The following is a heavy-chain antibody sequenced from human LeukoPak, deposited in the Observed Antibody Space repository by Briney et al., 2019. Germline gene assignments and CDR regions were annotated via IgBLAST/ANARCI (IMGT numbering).Heavy chain of an antibody. Sequence: SETLSLTCTVSGGSISGYYWTWIRQPPGKGLEWIGYIYYSGTTYYNPSLKSRVTISVDTSKNQFSLKLSSVTAADTAVYYCARTHSTSNRGYFDYWGQGTLVTVSS. D-gene: IGHD2-2*01. CDR2: IYYSGTT. J-gene: IGHJ4*02. V-gene: IGHV4-59*08. CDR1: GGSISGYY. CDR3: ARTHSTSNRGYFDY.